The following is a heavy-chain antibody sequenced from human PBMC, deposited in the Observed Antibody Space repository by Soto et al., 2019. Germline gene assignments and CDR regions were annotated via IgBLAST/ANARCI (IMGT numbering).Heavy chain of an antibody. CDR3: ARDSPIGSTFSGYDAIDS. V-gene: IGHV1-69*08. D-gene: IGHD5-12*01. CDR2: TIPLLKVA. Sequence: QVQLVQSGAEVKKPGSSVKVSCKASGGTFSTSTFTWVRQAPGQGLEWMGRTIPLLKVADYAQDFQGRLTITADKSTSTTYMELTSLTSKDTAVYYCARDSPIGSTFSGYDAIDSWGQGTLVTVSS. CDR1: GGTFSTST. J-gene: IGHJ4*02.